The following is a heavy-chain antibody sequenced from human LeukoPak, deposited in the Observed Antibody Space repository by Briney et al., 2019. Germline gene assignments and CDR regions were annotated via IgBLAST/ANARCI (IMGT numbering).Heavy chain of an antibody. Sequence: PSETLSLTCTVSGGSISTSDYHWGWIRRPPGKGLEWIGAVYYSGSTHYSPSLESRVTISGDRSKNQFSLKLSSVTAADTAVYYCARDTQNYDILTGPGSVFDYWGQGTLVTVSS. V-gene: IGHV4-39*07. D-gene: IGHD3-9*01. CDR3: ARDTQNYDILTGPGSVFDY. CDR1: GGSISTSDYH. J-gene: IGHJ4*02. CDR2: VYYSGST.